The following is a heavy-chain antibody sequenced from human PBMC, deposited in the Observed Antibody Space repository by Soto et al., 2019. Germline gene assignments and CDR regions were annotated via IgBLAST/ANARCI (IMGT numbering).Heavy chain of an antibody. J-gene: IGHJ6*03. CDR3: AKNPNYYYYMDV. V-gene: IGHV3-11*01. CDR1: GFTFRDNY. Sequence: QVQLVESGGGLVKPGGSLRLSCGASGFTFRDNYMTWIRQAPGKGLQWISYITSSGSYRHYADSVKGRFTISRDNANNSLYLQMNNLRAEDTAVYFCAKNPNYYYYMDVWGKGTTVIVSS. CDR2: ITSSGSYR.